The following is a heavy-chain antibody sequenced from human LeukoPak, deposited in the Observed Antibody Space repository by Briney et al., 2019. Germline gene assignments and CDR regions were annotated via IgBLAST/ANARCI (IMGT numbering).Heavy chain of an antibody. V-gene: IGHV3-7*01. Sequence: GGSLRLSCAASGFTFSSYWMSWVRQAPGKWREWVANIKQDGSEKYYVDSVKGRFTISRDNAKNSLYLQMNSLRAEDTAVYYCARAGVYGGYDFDYWGQGTLVTVSS. CDR2: IKQDGSEK. CDR3: ARAGVYGGYDFDY. J-gene: IGHJ4*02. D-gene: IGHD4-23*01. CDR1: GFTFSSYW.